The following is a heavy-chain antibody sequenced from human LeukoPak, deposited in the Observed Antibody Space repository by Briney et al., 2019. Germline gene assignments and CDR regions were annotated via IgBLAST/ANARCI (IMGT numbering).Heavy chain of an antibody. CDR2: INHSGST. Sequence: PSETLSLTCAVYGGSFSGYYWSWIRQPPGKGLEWIGEINHSGSTNYNPSLKSRVTISVDTSKNQFSLKLSSVTAADTAVYYCARHSVLGGYYFDYWGQGTLVTVSS. CDR1: GGSFSGYY. D-gene: IGHD2/OR15-2a*01. CDR3: ARHSVLGGYYFDY. V-gene: IGHV4-34*01. J-gene: IGHJ4*02.